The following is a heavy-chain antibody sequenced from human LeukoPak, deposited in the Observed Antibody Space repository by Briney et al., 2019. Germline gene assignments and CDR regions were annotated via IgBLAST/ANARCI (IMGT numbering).Heavy chain of an antibody. CDR2: IYTSGST. Sequence: PSETLSLTCTVSGGSISSGSYYWSWIRQPAGKGLEWIGRIYTSGSTNYNPSLKSRVTISVDTSKNQFSLKLSSVTAADTAVYYCAIYTMVRGSPFDYWGQGTLVTVSS. CDR3: AIYTMVRGSPFDY. V-gene: IGHV4-61*02. CDR1: GGSISSGSYY. D-gene: IGHD3-10*01. J-gene: IGHJ4*02.